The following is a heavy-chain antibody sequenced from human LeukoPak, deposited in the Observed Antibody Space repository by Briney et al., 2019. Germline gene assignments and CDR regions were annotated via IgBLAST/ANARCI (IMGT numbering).Heavy chain of an antibody. D-gene: IGHD6-6*01. J-gene: IGHJ4*02. CDR3: ARGLYSSSSRGLDY. Sequence: PSETLSLTCAVYGGSFSGYYWSWIRQPPGKGLEWIGEINHSGSTNYNPSLKSRVTISVDTSKNQLSLKLSSVTAAHTAVYYCARGLYSSSSRGLDYWGQGTLVTVSS. V-gene: IGHV4-34*01. CDR2: INHSGST. CDR1: GGSFSGYY.